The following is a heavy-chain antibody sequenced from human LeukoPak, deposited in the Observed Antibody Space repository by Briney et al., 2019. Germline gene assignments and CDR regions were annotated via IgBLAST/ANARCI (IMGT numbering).Heavy chain of an antibody. V-gene: IGHV3-11*05. Sequence: GGSLRLSCAASGFTFSDYYMTWFRQAPGKGLEWVPYITSSSSYTTYADSVKGRFTISRDNAKNSLDLEMNSLRAEDTAVYYCARAGGVYNSGWYQFDYWGQGTLVTVSS. D-gene: IGHD6-13*01. CDR3: ARAGGVYNSGWYQFDY. CDR1: GFTFSDYY. CDR2: ITSSSSYT. J-gene: IGHJ4*02.